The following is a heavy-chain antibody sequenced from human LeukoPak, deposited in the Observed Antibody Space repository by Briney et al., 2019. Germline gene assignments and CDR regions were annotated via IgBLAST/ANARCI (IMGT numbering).Heavy chain of an antibody. Sequence: SETLSLTCTVSGGSISSSSYYWGWIHQPPGKGLEWIGSIYYSGSTYYNPSLKSRVTISVDTSKNQFSLKLSSVTAADTAVYYCARWRVGALFDYWGQGTLVTVSS. CDR1: GGSISSSSYY. CDR2: IYYSGST. J-gene: IGHJ4*02. CDR3: ARWRVGALFDY. V-gene: IGHV4-39*01. D-gene: IGHD1-26*01.